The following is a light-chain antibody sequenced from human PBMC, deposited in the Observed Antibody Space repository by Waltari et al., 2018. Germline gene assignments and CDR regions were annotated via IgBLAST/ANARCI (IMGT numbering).Light chain of an antibody. CDR2: WAS. CDR3: QQCYTFPYT. CDR1: QSVVFSSNNKNY. V-gene: IGKV4-1*01. Sequence: DIVLTQFPDYLPVSLGARATINCKSSQSVVFSSNNKNYLAWYQQKPGQPPKLLITWASTRESGVPDRFSGSGSETDFTLTISSLQAEDVAVYYCQQCYTFPYTFGQGTKLEIK. J-gene: IGKJ2*01.